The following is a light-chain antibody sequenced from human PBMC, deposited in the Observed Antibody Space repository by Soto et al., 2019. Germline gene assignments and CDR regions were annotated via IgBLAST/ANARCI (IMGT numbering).Light chain of an antibody. J-gene: IGKJ4*01. CDR2: AAS. Sequence: DMEMTQSPSSLSASVGDRVTITCRASQSISNYLNWYQHKPGKVPKLLIYAASSLQSGVPTSISGSESGTDFPLTINSLQPEDFATYYCQQSYGTPLTFGGGTKIEIK. CDR1: QSISNY. CDR3: QQSYGTPLT. V-gene: IGKV1-39*01.